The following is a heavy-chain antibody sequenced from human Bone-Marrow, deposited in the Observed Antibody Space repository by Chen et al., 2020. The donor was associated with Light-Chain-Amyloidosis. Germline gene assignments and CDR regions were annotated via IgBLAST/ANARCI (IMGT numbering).Heavy chain of an antibody. CDR3: AKDVDRRLGYYYYMDV. J-gene: IGHJ6*03. D-gene: IGHD6-19*01. V-gene: IGHV3-30*02. CDR1: GFTFSSYG. Sequence: QVQLVESGGGVVQPGGSLRLSCAASGFTFSSYGMHWVRQAPGKGLEWVAFIRYDGSNKYYAESGKGRFTISRDNSKNTLYLQMNSLRAEDTAVYYCAKDVDRRLGYYYYMDVWGKGTTVTVSS. CDR2: IRYDGSNK.